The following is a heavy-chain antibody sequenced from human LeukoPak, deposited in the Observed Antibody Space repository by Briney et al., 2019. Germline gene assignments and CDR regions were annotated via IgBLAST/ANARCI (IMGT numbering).Heavy chain of an antibody. D-gene: IGHD2-2*01. CDR2: ISGSGVST. V-gene: IGHV3-23*01. Sequence: PGGSLRLSCAASGFTFSSDSMTWVRQAPGKGLEWVSTISGSGVSTFYADSVKGRFTISRDNSKNTLYLHMNSLSAEDTAVYYCAKDPFSSRWGQGTLVTVSS. CDR3: AKDPFSSR. CDR1: GFTFSSDS. J-gene: IGHJ4*02.